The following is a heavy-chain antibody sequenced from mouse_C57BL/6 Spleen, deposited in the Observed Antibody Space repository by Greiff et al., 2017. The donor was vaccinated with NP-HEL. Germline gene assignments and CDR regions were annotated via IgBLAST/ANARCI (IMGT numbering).Heavy chain of an antibody. J-gene: IGHJ4*01. Sequence: VQLQQPGAELVKPGASVKLSCKASGYTFTSYWMHWVKQRPGRGLEWIGRIDPNSGGTKYNEKFKSKATLTVDKPSSTAYMQLSSLTSEDSAVYYCAGTTVVAYYYAMDYWGQGTSVTVSS. CDR2: IDPNSGGT. CDR1: GYTFTSYW. CDR3: AGTTVVAYYYAMDY. D-gene: IGHD1-1*01. V-gene: IGHV1-72*01.